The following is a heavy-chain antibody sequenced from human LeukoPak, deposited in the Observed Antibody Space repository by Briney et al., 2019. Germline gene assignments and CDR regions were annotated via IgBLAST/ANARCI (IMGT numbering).Heavy chain of an antibody. Sequence: PSETLSRTCTVSGGSISSYYWSWIRRPPGKGLEWIGYIYYSGSTNYNPSLKSRVTISVDTSKNQFSLKLSSVTAADTAVYYCARATPGGYYDSSGYYFIDYWGQGTLVTVSS. CDR1: GGSISSYY. CDR2: IYYSGST. J-gene: IGHJ4*02. CDR3: ARATPGGYYDSSGYYFIDY. V-gene: IGHV4-59*01. D-gene: IGHD3-22*01.